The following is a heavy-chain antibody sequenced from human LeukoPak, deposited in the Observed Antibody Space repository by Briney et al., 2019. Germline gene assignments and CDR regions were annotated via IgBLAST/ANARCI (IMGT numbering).Heavy chain of an antibody. CDR3: ARGPYGSIFYYYYYMDV. D-gene: IGHD3-10*01. CDR2: INHSGST. J-gene: IGHJ6*03. Sequence: KTSETLSLTCAVYGGSFSGYYWSWVRQPPGKGLEWVGEINHSGSTNYNPSLKSRVTISVDPSKNQFSLKLSSVTAADTAVYYCARGPYGSIFYYYYYMDVWGKGTTVTVSS. V-gene: IGHV4-34*01. CDR1: GGSFSGYY.